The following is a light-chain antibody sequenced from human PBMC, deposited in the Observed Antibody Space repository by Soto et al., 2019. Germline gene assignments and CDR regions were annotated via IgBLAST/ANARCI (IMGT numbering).Light chain of an antibody. J-gene: IGKJ1*01. CDR2: DAS. V-gene: IGKV1-39*01. CDR1: HYITKS. CDR3: QQSYSFPTWT. Sequence: DIQMTQSPSSLSASVGDRVTIACRATHYITKSLNWYKQSQGKAPELLIYDASSLQDGVPSRFSGSGSGTDFTLTISSLQPEDFATYYCQQSYSFPTWTFGQGTTVEI.